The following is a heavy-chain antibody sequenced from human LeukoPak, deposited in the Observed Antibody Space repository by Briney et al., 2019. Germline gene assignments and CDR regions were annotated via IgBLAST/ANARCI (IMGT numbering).Heavy chain of an antibody. CDR1: GFTFSSYG. CDR3: ARDVVPAAIGWFDP. Sequence: GGALRLPCAAFGFTFSSYGMHWVRQAPGKELEGVGVIWYDGSNKYYADSVKGRFTISRDNSKNTLYLQMNSLRAEDTAVYYCARDVVPAAIGWFDPWGQGTLVTVSS. V-gene: IGHV3-33*01. CDR2: IWYDGSNK. J-gene: IGHJ5*02. D-gene: IGHD2-2*02.